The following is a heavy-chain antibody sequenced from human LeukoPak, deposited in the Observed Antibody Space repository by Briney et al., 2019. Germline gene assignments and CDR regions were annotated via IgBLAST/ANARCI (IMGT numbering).Heavy chain of an antibody. CDR1: GFTFSSYS. J-gene: IGHJ4*02. CDR2: ISSSSSYI. CDR3: AKNGDSERWLQPKFVTH. Sequence: PGGSLRLSCAASGFTFSSYSMNRVRQAPGKGLEWVSSISSSSSYIYYADSVKGRFTISRDNAKNSLYLQMNSLRAEDTAVYYCAKNGDSERWLQPKFVTHWGQGTLVTVSS. V-gene: IGHV3-21*01. D-gene: IGHD5-24*01.